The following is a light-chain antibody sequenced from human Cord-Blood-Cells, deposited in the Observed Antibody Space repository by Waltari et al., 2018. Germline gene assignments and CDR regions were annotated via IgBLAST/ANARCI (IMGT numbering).Light chain of an antibody. V-gene: IGLV3-25*02. CDR2: KDR. J-gene: IGLJ1*01. Sequence: SYELTQPPSVSVSPGQTARITCSGDALPKQYAYWYQQKPGQAPVLVIYKDRESPSGIPERISGSSSGTTVTLTISGGQAEDEADYYCQSADSSGTYVFGTGTKVTVL. CDR3: QSADSSGTYV. CDR1: ALPKQY.